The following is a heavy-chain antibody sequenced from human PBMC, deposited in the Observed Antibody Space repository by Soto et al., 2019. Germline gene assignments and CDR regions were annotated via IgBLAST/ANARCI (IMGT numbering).Heavy chain of an antibody. CDR2: IIPIFGTA. V-gene: IGHV1-69*01. J-gene: IGHJ6*02. CDR1: GGTFSSYA. CDR3: ARLRAARPNYYYYGMDV. D-gene: IGHD6-6*01. Sequence: QVQLVQSGAEVKKPGSSVKVSCKASGGTFSSYAISWVRQAPGQGLEWMGGIIPIFGTANYAQKFQGRVTITADESTSTAYMELSSLRSEDTAVYYCARLRAARPNYYYYGMDVWGQGTTVTVSS.